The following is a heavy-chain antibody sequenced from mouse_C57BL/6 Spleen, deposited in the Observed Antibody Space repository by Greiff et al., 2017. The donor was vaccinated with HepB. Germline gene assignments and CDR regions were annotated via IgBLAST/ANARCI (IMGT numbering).Heavy chain of an antibody. Sequence: VQLQQPGAELVRPGSSVKLSCKASGYTFTSYWMHWVKQRPIQGLEWIGNIDPSDSETHYNQKFKDKATLTVDKSSSTAYMQLSSLTYEDSAVYYCARGGLGAMDYWGQGTSVTVSS. V-gene: IGHV1-52*01. CDR1: GYTFTSYW. D-gene: IGHD4-1*01. CDR2: IDPSDSET. CDR3: ARGGLGAMDY. J-gene: IGHJ4*01.